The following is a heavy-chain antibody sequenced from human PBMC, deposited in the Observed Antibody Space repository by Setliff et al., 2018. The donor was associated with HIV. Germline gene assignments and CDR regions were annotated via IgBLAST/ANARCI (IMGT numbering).Heavy chain of an antibody. CDR3: ARQGLTMFPGGGVPAPILYYFDF. Sequence: SETLSLTCSVSGGSVNSYYWSWIRQLPGKGLEWIGYIYYSGSTYYNPSLKSRVTFSADTSKNQFSLTLNSVTATDTAVYYCARQGLTMFPGGGVPAPILYYFDFWGQGILVTVSS. D-gene: IGHD3-10*01. CDR2: IYYSGST. CDR1: GGSVNSYY. J-gene: IGHJ4*02. V-gene: IGHV4-59*08.